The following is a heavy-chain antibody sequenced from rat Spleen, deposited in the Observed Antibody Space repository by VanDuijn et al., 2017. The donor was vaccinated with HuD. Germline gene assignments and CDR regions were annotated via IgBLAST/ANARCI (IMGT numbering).Heavy chain of an antibody. J-gene: IGHJ3*01. V-gene: IGHV2-32*01. CDR1: GFSLTSYH. Sequence: QVQLKESGPGPVQPSQTLSLPCTDSGFSLTSYHLYWVRQPPGKGLEWMGVMWSDGDTSYNSALKSRLSISRETSKSQVFLRMSSLQTEDTATYYCARQRGSYNSNWFTYWGQGTLVTVSS. D-gene: IGHD1-12*02. CDR3: ARQRGSYNSNWFTY. CDR2: MWSDGDT.